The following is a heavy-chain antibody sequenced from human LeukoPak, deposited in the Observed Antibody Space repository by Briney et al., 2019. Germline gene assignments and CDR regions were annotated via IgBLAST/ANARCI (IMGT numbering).Heavy chain of an antibody. V-gene: IGHV3-11*04. Sequence: GGSLRLSCAASGFTLNDYYMSWIRQAPGKGLEWVSYISSSGSTIYYADSVKGRFTISRDNAKNSLYLQMNSLRAEDTAVYYCARDHNYGGNLDYWGQGTLVTVSS. J-gene: IGHJ4*02. CDR3: ARDHNYGGNLDY. CDR2: ISSSGSTI. D-gene: IGHD4-23*01. CDR1: GFTLNDYY.